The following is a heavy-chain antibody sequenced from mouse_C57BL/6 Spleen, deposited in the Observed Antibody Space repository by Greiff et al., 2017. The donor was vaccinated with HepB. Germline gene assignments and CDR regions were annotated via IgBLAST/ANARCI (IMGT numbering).Heavy chain of an antibody. Sequence: QVQLQQSGAELVRPGASVTLSCKASGYTFTDYEMHWVKQTPVHGLEWIGAIDPDTGGTAYNQKFKGKAILTADKSSSTAYMELRSQTSADSSVYYCTDYGYAMDYWGQGTSVTVSS. D-gene: IGHD1-1*01. CDR3: TDYGYAMDY. CDR2: IDPDTGGT. CDR1: GYTFTDYE. J-gene: IGHJ4*01. V-gene: IGHV1-15*01.